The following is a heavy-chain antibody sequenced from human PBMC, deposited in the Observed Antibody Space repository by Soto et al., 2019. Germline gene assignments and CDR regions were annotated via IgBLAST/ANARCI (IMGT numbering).Heavy chain of an antibody. CDR1: GYTFSNYG. CDR2: ISGYNGII. D-gene: IGHD3-10*01. V-gene: IGHV1-18*01. CDR3: ARGGGGGGSASYFNEKRFDF. Sequence: QVQLVQSGDEVKMPGASVKVSCTASGYTFSNYGISWVRQAPGQGLEWMGWISGYNGIINYAQKFQGRITMASETSTSTAEGALGGVGCDDAAVYCGARGGGGGGSASYFNEKRFDFWGQGTLVTVSS. J-gene: IGHJ4*02.